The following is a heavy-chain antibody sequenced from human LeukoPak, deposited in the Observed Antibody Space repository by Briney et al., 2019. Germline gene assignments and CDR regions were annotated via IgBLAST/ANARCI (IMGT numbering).Heavy chain of an antibody. CDR1: GFTFSDYY. D-gene: IGHD6-19*01. Sequence: GGSLKLSCAASGFTFSDYYMSWIRQAPGKGLEWVSYISSSGSTIYYADSVKGRFTIFRDNAKNSLYLQMNSLRAEDTAVYYCARDPGYSSGWSYFDYWGQGTPVIVSS. V-gene: IGHV3-11*01. J-gene: IGHJ4*02. CDR2: ISSSGSTI. CDR3: ARDPGYSSGWSYFDY.